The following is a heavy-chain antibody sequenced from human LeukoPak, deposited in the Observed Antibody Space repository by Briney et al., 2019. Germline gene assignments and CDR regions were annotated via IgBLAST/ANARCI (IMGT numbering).Heavy chain of an antibody. CDR2: ISWNSGSI. Sequence: GRSLRLSCAASGFTFDDYAMHWVRQAPGKGLEWVSGISWNSGSIGYADPVKGRFTISRDNAKNSLYLQINSLRAEDTAVYYCARDRRSSGWYDFDYWGQGTLVTVSS. V-gene: IGHV3-9*01. J-gene: IGHJ4*02. CDR1: GFTFDDYA. CDR3: ARDRRSSGWYDFDY. D-gene: IGHD6-19*01.